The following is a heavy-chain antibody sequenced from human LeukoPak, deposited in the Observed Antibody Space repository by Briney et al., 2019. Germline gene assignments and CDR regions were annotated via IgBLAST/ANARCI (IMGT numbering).Heavy chain of an antibody. V-gene: IGHV1-2*02. J-gene: IGHJ4*02. Sequence: GASVKVSCKASGCTFTDSYMHWVRQAPGQGLEWMGWINPKTVVTNYAQRFQGRVTMTRDTSIRTAYMELNSLRSDDTAVYYCARDGRLTIFVRGIITEGSPPKNWGQGTLVTVSS. CDR2: INPKTVVT. CDR3: ARDGRLTIFVRGIITEGSPPKN. CDR1: GCTFTDSY. D-gene: IGHD3-10*01.